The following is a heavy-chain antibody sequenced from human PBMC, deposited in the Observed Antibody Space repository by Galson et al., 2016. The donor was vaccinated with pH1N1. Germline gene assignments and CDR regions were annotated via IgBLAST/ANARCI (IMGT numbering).Heavy chain of an antibody. V-gene: IGHV3-23*01. D-gene: IGHD3-3*01. Sequence: SLRLSCAASGFIFSSYAMTRVRQAPGKGPEWVSAISAASTRTYYPDSVKGRFIISRDNSKNTLYLQLNSLRAEETALYYCAKLGNGFYEFDHWGQGALVTVSS. CDR2: ISAASTRT. CDR1: GFIFSSYA. CDR3: AKLGNGFYEFDH. J-gene: IGHJ4*02.